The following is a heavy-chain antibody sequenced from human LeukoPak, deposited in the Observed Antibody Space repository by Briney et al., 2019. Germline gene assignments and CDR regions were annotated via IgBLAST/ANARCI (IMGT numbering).Heavy chain of an antibody. CDR2: IYTSGST. Sequence: PSQTLSLTCTVSGGSISSGSYYWSWIRQRAGKGLEWIGRIYTSGSTNYNPSLKSRVTISVDTSKNQFSLKLSSVTAADTAVYYCARVTIRESCDYWGQGTLVTVSS. V-gene: IGHV4-61*02. CDR1: GGSISSGSYY. D-gene: IGHD4-11*01. J-gene: IGHJ4*02. CDR3: ARVTIRESCDY.